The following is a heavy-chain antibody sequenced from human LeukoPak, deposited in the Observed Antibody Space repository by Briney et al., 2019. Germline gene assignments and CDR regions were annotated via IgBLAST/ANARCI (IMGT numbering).Heavy chain of an antibody. Sequence: GGSLRLSCAASGFTFSSYAMSWVRQAPGKGLEWVSAISGSGGSTYYADSVKGRFTISRDNSKNTLYLQMNSLRAEDTAVYYCAKELRCDFWSGYLRLGFDWFDPWGQGTLVTVSS. CDR3: AKELRCDFWSGYLRLGFDWFDP. J-gene: IGHJ5*02. CDR1: GFTFSSYA. D-gene: IGHD3-3*01. CDR2: ISGSGGST. V-gene: IGHV3-23*01.